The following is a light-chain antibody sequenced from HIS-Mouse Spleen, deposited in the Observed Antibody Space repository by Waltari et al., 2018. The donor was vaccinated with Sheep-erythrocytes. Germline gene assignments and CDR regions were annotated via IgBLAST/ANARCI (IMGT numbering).Light chain of an antibody. CDR3: CSYAGSYNHV. CDR2: DVS. CDR1: SSDVGGDNY. Sequence: QSALTQPRSVSGSPGQSVTISCPGTSSDVGGDNYVSWYQQHPGKPPKLMIYDVSKRPSGVPVRFSGSKSGNTASLTISGLQAEDEADYYCCSYAGSYNHVFATGTKVTVL. J-gene: IGLJ1*01. V-gene: IGLV2-11*01.